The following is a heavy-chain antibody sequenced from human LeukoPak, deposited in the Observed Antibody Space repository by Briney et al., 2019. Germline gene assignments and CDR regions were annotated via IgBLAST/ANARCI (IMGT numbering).Heavy chain of an antibody. CDR3: AKRGVVIRVFLVGYHKEAYYFDS. CDR2: ISGSGGGT. J-gene: IGHJ4*02. V-gene: IGHV3-23*01. D-gene: IGHD3-10*01. CDR1: GITLSNYG. Sequence: GGSLRLSCAVSGITLSNYGMSWVRQAPGKGLEWVAGISGSGGGTNYADSVKGRFTISRGNPKNTLYLQMNSLRAEDTAVYFCAKRGVVIRVFLVGYHKEAYYFDSWGQGALVTVSS.